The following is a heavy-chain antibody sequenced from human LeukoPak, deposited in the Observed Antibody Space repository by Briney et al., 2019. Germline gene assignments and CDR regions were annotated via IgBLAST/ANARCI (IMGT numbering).Heavy chain of an antibody. V-gene: IGHV4-59*01. J-gene: IGHJ3*02. Sequence: SETLSLTCTVSGGSISSYYWSWIRQAPGKGLEWIGYIYYSGSTNYNPSLKSRVTISVDTSKNQFSLKLSSMTAADTAVYYCALSGYRRAFDIWGQGTMVTVSS. CDR1: GGSISSYY. CDR2: IYYSGST. CDR3: ALSGYRRAFDI. D-gene: IGHD3-3*01.